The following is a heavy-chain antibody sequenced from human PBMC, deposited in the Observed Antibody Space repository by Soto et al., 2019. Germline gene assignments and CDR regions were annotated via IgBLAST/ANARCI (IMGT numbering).Heavy chain of an antibody. CDR1: GASVSSGSYY. CDR2: IDYSWIT. J-gene: IGHJ3*02. D-gene: IGHD5-12*01. CDR3: ARARRQRGYSGYDYGVTYYYDSRTPSVGAFDI. V-gene: IGHV4-61*01. Sequence: ESLSLTCPVSGASVSSGSYYWSWIRQPPGKGLEWVGYIDYSWITNYNPSLKSRVTISVDTSKNQFSLKLSSVTAADTAVYYCARARRQRGYSGYDYGVTYYYDSRTPSVGAFDIWGQGTMVTVSS.